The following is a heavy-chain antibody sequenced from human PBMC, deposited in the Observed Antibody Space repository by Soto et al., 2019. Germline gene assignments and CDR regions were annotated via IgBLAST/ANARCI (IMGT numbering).Heavy chain of an antibody. D-gene: IGHD1-1*01. CDR2: ISAHNGKT. V-gene: IGHV1-18*01. CDR1: GYAFTTYG. J-gene: IGHJ4*02. Sequence: QVHLVQSGAEVKKPGASVKVSCKGSGYAFTTYGITWVRQAPGQGLEWMGWISAHNGKTNYAQKLQVRVTVTRDTSTSTAYTELRSLRSDDTAVYYCARGRYGDYWGQGALVTVSS. CDR3: ARGRYGDY.